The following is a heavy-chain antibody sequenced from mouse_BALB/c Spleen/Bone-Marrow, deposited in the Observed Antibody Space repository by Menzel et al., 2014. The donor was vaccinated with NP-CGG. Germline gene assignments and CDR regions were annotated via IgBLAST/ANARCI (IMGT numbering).Heavy chain of an antibody. CDR3: ARSCCDGSSFAY. CDR1: GYTFTSYR. CDR2: INPSTGYT. J-gene: IGHJ3*01. V-gene: IGHV1-4*01. Sequence: QVQLQQSGAELAKPGASVKMSCKASGYTFTSYRMHWVKQRPGQGLEWIGYINPSTGYTEYNQKFKDKATLTADKSSSTAYMQLSSRTSEDSAVYYCARSCCDGSSFAYWGQGTLVTVSA.